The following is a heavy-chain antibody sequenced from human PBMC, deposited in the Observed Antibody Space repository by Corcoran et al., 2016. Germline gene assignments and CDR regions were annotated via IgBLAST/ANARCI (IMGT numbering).Heavy chain of an antibody. CDR1: GGSFSGYY. CDR2: INHSGST. J-gene: IGHJ6*02. Sequence: QVQLQQWGAGLLKPSETLSLTCAVYGGSFSGYYWSWIRQPPGKGLEWIGEINHSGSTNYNPSLKSRVTISVDTSKNQFSLKLSSVTAADTAVDYCARGLVEGYYYYGMDVWGQGTTVTVSS. CDR3: ARGLVEGYYYYGMDV. D-gene: IGHD1-26*01. V-gene: IGHV4-34*01.